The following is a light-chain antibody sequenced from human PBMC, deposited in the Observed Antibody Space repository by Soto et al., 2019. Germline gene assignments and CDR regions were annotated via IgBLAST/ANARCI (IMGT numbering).Light chain of an antibody. CDR2: GAS. V-gene: IGKV3-20*01. CDR1: QSVSSSY. J-gene: IGKJ1*01. CDR3: QQYDSSPRT. Sequence: EIVLTQSPGTLSLSPGERATLSCRASQSVSSSYLAWYQQKTGQAPRLLIYGASTRATGIPDRFSGSGSETDFTLIITRLEAEDFAVYYCQQYDSSPRTFGQGTKVEIK.